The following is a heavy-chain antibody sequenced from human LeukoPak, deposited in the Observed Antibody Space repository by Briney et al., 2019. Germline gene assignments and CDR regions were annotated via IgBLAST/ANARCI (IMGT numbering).Heavy chain of an antibody. D-gene: IGHD1-20*01. CDR1: GFAFSSYS. CDR2: ISSGSRTI. J-gene: IGHJ4*02. V-gene: IGHV3-48*01. CDR3: VRESITGHRDFDY. Sequence: PGGSLRLSCAASGFAFSSYSMNWVRQAPGRGLEWISYISSGSRTIYYADSVEGRFIISRDNGKNSLYLLLNSLRADDTAVYFCVRESITGHRDFDYWGQGTLITVSS.